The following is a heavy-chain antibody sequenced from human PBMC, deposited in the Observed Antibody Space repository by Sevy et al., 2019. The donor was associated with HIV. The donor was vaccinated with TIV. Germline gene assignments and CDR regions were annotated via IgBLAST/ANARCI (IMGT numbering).Heavy chain of an antibody. D-gene: IGHD3-10*02. V-gene: IGHV3-23*01. CDR3: AREGCSKPHDY. CDR1: GFTFSSYA. J-gene: IGHJ4*02. CDR2: FSFGCGKI. Sequence: GGSLRLSCAASGFTFSSYAMSWVRQAPGKGLEWVSTFSFGCGKINYVDSVKGRFTISRDKSKNTLYLQMHSLRAEDTAVYYCAREGCSKPHDYWGQGTLVTVSS.